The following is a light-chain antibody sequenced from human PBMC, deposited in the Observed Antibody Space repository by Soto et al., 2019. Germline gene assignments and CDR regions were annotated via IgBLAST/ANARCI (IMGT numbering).Light chain of an antibody. CDR3: CSYAGSREVV. J-gene: IGLJ2*01. V-gene: IGLV2-23*01. CDR1: SSDVGSYNL. Sequence: QSALTQPASVSGSPGQSITLSCTGTSSDVGSYNLVSWYQQHPGKAPKLMIYEGSKRPSGVSNRFSGSKSGNTASLTISGLQAEDEADYYCCSYAGSREVVFGGGTKLTVL. CDR2: EGS.